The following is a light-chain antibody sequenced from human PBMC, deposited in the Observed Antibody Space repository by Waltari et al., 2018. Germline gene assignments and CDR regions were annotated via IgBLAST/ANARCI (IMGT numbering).Light chain of an antibody. J-gene: IGKJ1*01. Sequence: EIVLTQSPDTLSLSPGEGDTLSCRASQSVVGGYVAWYQQKPGQAPRLLIYDASSRATGIPDRFTGSGSGADFTLTISRLEPEDSGIYYCQQYATSPQTFGQGTKVGIK. CDR3: QQYATSPQT. V-gene: IGKV3-20*01. CDR1: QSVVGGY. CDR2: DAS.